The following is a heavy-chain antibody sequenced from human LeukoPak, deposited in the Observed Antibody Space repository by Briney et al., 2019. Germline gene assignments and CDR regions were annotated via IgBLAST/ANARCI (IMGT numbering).Heavy chain of an antibody. CDR1: GGTFSFYA. Sequence: GASVSVSCKASGGTFSFYAISWVRQAPGQGLEWMGGIIPLFGTANYAQKFQGRVTITSDESTSTANMELSSLRSEDTAVYYCARDHSPVYYYGSGSYYTYFDYWGQGTLVSVSS. J-gene: IGHJ4*02. V-gene: IGHV1-69*13. D-gene: IGHD3-10*01. CDR2: IIPLFGTA. CDR3: ARDHSPVYYYGSGSYYTYFDY.